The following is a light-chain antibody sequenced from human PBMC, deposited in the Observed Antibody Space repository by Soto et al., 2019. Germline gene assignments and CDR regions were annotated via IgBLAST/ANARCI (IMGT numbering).Light chain of an antibody. CDR2: DAS. CDR1: QSVSSN. CDR3: QQYHNWPIT. Sequence: EIGMTQSPATLSVPPRERATLSCRASQSVSSNLAWHQQKPGQAPRILMYDASTRATGIPARFSGSGSGTEFTLTISSLQSEDFAVYYCQQYHNWPITFGQGTRLEIK. V-gene: IGKV3-15*01. J-gene: IGKJ5*01.